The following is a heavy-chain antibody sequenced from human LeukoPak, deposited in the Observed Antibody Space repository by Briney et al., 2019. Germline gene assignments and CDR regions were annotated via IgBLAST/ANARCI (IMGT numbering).Heavy chain of an antibody. CDR2: INSDGSST. Sequence: GGSLRLSCAASGFTFSSYWMHWVRQAPGKGLVWVSRINSDGSSTSYADSVKGRFTISRDNAKNSLYLQMNSLRAEDTAVYYCARVGVVVPAAIDSYYYYYMDVWGKGTTVTVSS. V-gene: IGHV3-74*01. J-gene: IGHJ6*03. CDR1: GFTFSSYW. D-gene: IGHD2-2*02. CDR3: ARVGVVVPAAIDSYYYYYMDV.